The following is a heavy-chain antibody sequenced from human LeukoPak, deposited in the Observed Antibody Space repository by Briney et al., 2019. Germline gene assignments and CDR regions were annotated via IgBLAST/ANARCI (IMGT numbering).Heavy chain of an antibody. D-gene: IGHD1-26*01. Sequence: SGGSLRLSCAASAFTFRNYAMSWVRQAPGKGLEWVSSITSDRTTYYTDSVKGRFTISRDNSKNTLYLQMNGLRAEDTAVYYCATFYSGSRHYYYYYMDVWGKGTTVTVSS. J-gene: IGHJ6*03. CDR3: ATFYSGSRHYYYYYMDV. CDR1: AFTFRNYA. V-gene: IGHV3-23*01. CDR2: ITSDRTT.